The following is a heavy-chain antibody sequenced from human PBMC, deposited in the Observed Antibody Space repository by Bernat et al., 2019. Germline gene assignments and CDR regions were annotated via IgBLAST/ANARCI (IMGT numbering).Heavy chain of an antibody. J-gene: IGHJ6*02. CDR2: IWYDGSNK. D-gene: IGHD2-2*01. CDR3: AREAGGGITSAAFFYYYGMDV. Sequence: QVQLVESGGGVVQPGRSLRLSCAASGFTFSSYGMHWVRQAPGKGLEWVAVIWYDGSNKYYADSVKGRFTISRDNSKNTLYLQMNSLRAEDTAVYYCAREAGGGITSAAFFYYYGMDVWGQGTTVTVSS. V-gene: IGHV3-33*01. CDR1: GFTFSSYG.